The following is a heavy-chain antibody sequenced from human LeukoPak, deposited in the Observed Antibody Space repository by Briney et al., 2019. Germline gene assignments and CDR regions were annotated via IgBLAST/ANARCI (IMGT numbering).Heavy chain of an antibody. CDR2: IRYEGNNK. D-gene: IGHD3-22*01. J-gene: IGHJ4*02. CDR3: AKGGGSSGWPFDH. V-gene: IGHV3-30*02. CDR1: GFTFSSYG. Sequence: GGSLRLSCAASGFTFSSYGMHWVRQAPGKGLEWVAFIRYEGNNKYYADSVKGRFTISRDNSKNTLYVQMNSLRVEDTAVYYCAKGGGSSGWPFDHWGQGTLVTVSS.